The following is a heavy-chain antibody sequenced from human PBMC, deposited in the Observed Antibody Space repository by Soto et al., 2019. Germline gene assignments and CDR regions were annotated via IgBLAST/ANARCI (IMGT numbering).Heavy chain of an antibody. J-gene: IGHJ6*01. V-gene: IGHV3-23*01. CDR2: ISGSADST. Sequence: EVQLLESGGGFIHPGGSLRLSCAASGFSFSSFAMNWVRQAPGKGLEWVSIISGSADSTFYADSVKGRFTISRDNSKSTLYLQISSLRPEDTAVYYCARPRGAMIYAISVYGMDVW. D-gene: IGHD2-8*01. CDR1: GFSFSSFA. CDR3: ARPRGAMIYAISVYGMDV.